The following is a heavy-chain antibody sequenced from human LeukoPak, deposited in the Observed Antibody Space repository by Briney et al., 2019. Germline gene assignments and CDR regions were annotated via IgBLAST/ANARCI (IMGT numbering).Heavy chain of an antibody. D-gene: IGHD2-2*01. J-gene: IGHJ6*03. CDR3: ARDKYCSSTSCPYYYYYYMDV. Sequence: SVKVSCKASGGTFSSYAISWVRQAPGQGLGWMGGIIPIFGTANYAQKFQGRVTITADESTSTAYMELSSLRSEDTAVYYCARDKYCSSTSCPYYYYYYMDVWGKGTTVTVSS. CDR1: GGTFSSYA. V-gene: IGHV1-69*13. CDR2: IIPIFGTA.